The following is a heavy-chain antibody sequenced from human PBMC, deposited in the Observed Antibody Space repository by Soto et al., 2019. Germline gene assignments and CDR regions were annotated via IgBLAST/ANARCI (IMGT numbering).Heavy chain of an antibody. CDR3: ASGSPSGRHY. D-gene: IGHD5-12*01. J-gene: IGHJ4*02. V-gene: IGHV3-53*04. Sequence: EVQLVESGGGLVQPGGPLRLSCAASGFTVSHNYMSWVRQPTGKGLEWVSVMYSGGGTYYADSVKGRFTISRHNSQNTLYLQMNSLRTEDTAVYYCASGSPSGRHYWGQGTLVTVSS. CDR1: GFTVSHNY. CDR2: MYSGGGT.